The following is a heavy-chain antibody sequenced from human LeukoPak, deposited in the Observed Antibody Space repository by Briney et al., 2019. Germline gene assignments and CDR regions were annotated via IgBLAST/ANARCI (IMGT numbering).Heavy chain of an antibody. V-gene: IGHV4-59*08. D-gene: IGHD2-15*01. Sequence: SETLSLTCTVSGCSISSYYWSWIRQPPGKGLEWVWYIYYSGSTNYNPSLTTRVTISVATSKNQFSLKLSSAPAADTALYYCARHGSGGPAFDIWGQGTMVTASS. CDR3: ARHGSGGPAFDI. CDR2: IYYSGST. CDR1: GCSISSYY. J-gene: IGHJ3*02.